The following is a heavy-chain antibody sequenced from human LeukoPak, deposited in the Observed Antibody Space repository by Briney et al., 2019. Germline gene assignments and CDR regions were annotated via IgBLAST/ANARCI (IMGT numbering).Heavy chain of an antibody. D-gene: IGHD6-13*01. Sequence: GGSLRLSCIASGFTFSSYAMHWVRQAPGKGLEWVAVISYDGSNKYYADSVKGRFTISRDNSKNTLYLQMNSLRAEDTAVYYCARDRTQQLVRVYYYYYGMDVWGQGTTVTVSS. V-gene: IGHV3-30-3*01. CDR2: ISYDGSNK. CDR1: GFTFSSYA. J-gene: IGHJ6*02. CDR3: ARDRTQQLVRVYYYYYGMDV.